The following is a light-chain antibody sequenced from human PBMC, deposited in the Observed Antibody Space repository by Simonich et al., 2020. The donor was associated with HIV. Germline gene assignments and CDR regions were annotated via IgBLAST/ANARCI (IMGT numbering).Light chain of an antibody. CDR2: WTS. J-gene: IGKJ2*01. V-gene: IGKV4-1*01. CDR1: QNVLYISNNKNS. CDR3: QQYYSTPYT. Sequence: DIVMTQSPDSLAVSLGERATINCKSSQNVLYISNNKNSFAWYQQKPGQPPKLPLYWTSTRESGVPDRFTGSGSGTDFTLTISSLQAEDVAVYYCQQYYSTPYTFGQGTKLEIK.